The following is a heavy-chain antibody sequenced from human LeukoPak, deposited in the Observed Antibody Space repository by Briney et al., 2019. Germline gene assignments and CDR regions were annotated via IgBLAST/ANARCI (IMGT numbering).Heavy chain of an antibody. CDR3: ARAWLPSEDAFDI. D-gene: IGHD5-12*01. V-gene: IGHV3-11*04. Sequence: PGGSLRLSCAASGFSFSDYYMSWIRQAPGKGLEWVSYINSGSSFMFYADSVKGRFTVSRDNAKKTLYLQMNSLRAEDTAVYYCARAWLPSEDAFDIWGQGTMVTVSS. CDR2: INSGSSFM. J-gene: IGHJ3*02. CDR1: GFSFSDYY.